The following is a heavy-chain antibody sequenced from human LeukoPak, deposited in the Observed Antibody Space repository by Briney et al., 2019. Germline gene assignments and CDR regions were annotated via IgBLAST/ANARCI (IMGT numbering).Heavy chain of an antibody. J-gene: IGHJ4*02. CDR1: GYTFTAYY. Sequence: ASVKVSCKASGYTFTAYYIHWVRQAPGQGLEWMGWINPNSGDTNYAQKFQGRVTMTRDTSISTAYMELSRLRSDDTAVYYCVRRSMTTMTEFDYWGQGTLVTVSS. CDR2: INPNSGDT. V-gene: IGHV1-2*02. D-gene: IGHD4-17*01. CDR3: VRRSMTTMTEFDY.